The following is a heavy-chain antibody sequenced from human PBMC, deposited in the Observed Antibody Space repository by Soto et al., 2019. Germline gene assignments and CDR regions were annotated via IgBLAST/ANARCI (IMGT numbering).Heavy chain of an antibody. V-gene: IGHV1-69*13. CDR1: RGTFSSYA. J-gene: IGHJ6*02. D-gene: IGHD1-26*01. CDR2: IIPIFGTA. CDR3: ARGAVGATTEDYYYGMDV. Sequence: SVKVSCKASRGTFSSYAISWVRQAPGQGXEWMGGIIPIFGTANYAQKFQGRVTITADESMSTAYMELSSLRSEDTAVYYCARGAVGATTEDYYYGMDVWGQGTTVTVSS.